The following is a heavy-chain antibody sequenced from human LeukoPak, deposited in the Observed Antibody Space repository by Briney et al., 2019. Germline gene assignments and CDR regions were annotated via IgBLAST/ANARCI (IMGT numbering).Heavy chain of an antibody. V-gene: IGHV1-46*01. CDR3: ASAGPTDWLLWG. D-gene: IGHD3-9*01. J-gene: IGHJ4*02. CDR1: GYTFTSYY. Sequence: ASVKVSCKASGYTFTSYYMHWVRQAPGQGLEWMGIINPSGGSTSYAQKFQGRVTMTRDTSTSTVYMELSSLRSEDTAVYYCASAGPTDWLLWGWGQGTLVTVSS. CDR2: INPSGGST.